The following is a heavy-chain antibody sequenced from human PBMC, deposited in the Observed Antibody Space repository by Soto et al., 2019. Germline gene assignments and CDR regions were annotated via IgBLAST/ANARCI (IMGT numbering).Heavy chain of an antibody. CDR2: INAGNAKT. J-gene: IGHJ4*02. Sequence: QVQLVQSGAEVKKPGASVKVSCKASGYTFTNYAIHWVRQGPGQRLEWMGWINAGNAKTKYSQKFQGRVNISRDTSASTAYMELSTLRSEDTAVYYCARDGAVAGNANFDYWGQGTLVTVSS. CDR3: ARDGAVAGNANFDY. CDR1: GYTFTNYA. D-gene: IGHD6-19*01. V-gene: IGHV1-3*01.